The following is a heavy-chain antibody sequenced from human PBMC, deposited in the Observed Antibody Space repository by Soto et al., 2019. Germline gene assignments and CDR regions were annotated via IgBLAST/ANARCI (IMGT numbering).Heavy chain of an antibody. Sequence: SETLSLTCTVSGGSISSYYWSWIRQPPGKGLEWIGYIYYSGSTNYNPSLKSRVTISVDTSKNQFSLKLSSVTAADTAVYYCARGKWERRPDYYSYYGMEVWGQGTTVT. J-gene: IGHJ6*02. V-gene: IGHV4-59*01. CDR3: ARGKWERRPDYYSYYGMEV. D-gene: IGHD1-26*01. CDR1: GGSISSYY. CDR2: IYYSGST.